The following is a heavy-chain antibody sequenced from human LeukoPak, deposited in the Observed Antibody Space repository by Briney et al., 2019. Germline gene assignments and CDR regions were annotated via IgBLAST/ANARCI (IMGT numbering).Heavy chain of an antibody. Sequence: GGSLRLSCVGSGFTFSSYGMHWVRQAPGKGLEWVAVIWYDGSNKHYADSVKDRFIISRDNSKDTLSLQMNSLRAEDTAVYYCARDRQVGAPRRWYFGLWGRGTQVTVSS. J-gene: IGHJ2*01. CDR3: ARDRQVGAPRRWYFGL. D-gene: IGHD1-26*01. V-gene: IGHV3-33*01. CDR2: IWYDGSNK. CDR1: GFTFSSYG.